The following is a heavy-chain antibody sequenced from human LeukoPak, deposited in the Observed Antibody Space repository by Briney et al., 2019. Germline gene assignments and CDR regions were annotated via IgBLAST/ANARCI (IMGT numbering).Heavy chain of an antibody. Sequence: GGSLRLSCAASGFTFDDYTMHWVRQAPGKGLEGVSLISWDGCSTYYADSVKGRFTISRDNSKNSLYLQMNSLRTEDTALYYCAKDKFSGGSGSYYSGYFDYWGQGTLVTVSS. CDR3: AKDKFSGGSGSYYSGYFDY. CDR2: ISWDGCST. V-gene: IGHV3-43*01. D-gene: IGHD3-10*01. J-gene: IGHJ4*02. CDR1: GFTFDDYT.